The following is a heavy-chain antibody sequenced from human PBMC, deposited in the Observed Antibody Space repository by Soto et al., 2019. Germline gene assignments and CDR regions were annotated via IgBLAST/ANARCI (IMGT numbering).Heavy chain of an antibody. CDR2: MSRSSRYI. Sequence: EVQLVESGGGLVKPGGSLRLSCAASGFTFNSYSMNWVRQAPGKGLEWVSSMSRSSRYIYYADSVKGRFTISRDNAKNSVYLQMNSLRAEDTAVYYRARDGGVAATLANYFDYWGQGTLVTVSS. D-gene: IGHD2-15*01. CDR1: GFTFNSYS. V-gene: IGHV3-21*01. CDR3: ARDGGVAATLANYFDY. J-gene: IGHJ4*02.